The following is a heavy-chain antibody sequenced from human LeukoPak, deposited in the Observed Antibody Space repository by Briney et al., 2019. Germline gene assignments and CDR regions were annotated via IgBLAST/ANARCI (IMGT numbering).Heavy chain of an antibody. J-gene: IGHJ5*01. CDR2: ISGDGGST. D-gene: IGHD3-22*01. CDR1: GFSFDDYA. CDR3: ARESDSSGWYDS. V-gene: IGHV3-43*02. Sequence: GGSLRLSCAAPGFSFDDYAIHWVRQAPGKGLEWVSLISGDGGSTFYADSVKGRFTISRDNSKNSLYLQMSSLRSEDTALYYCARESDSSGWYDSWGQGTLVTVSA.